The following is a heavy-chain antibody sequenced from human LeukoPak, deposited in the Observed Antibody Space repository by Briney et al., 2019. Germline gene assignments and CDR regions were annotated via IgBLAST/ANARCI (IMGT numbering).Heavy chain of an antibody. CDR2: ISSSSSTI. D-gene: IGHD3-10*01. Sequence: VGSLRLSCAASGFTFSRYSMNWVRQAPGKGLEWVSYISSSSSTIYYADSVKGRFTISRDNAKNSLYLQMNSLRAEDTAVYYCARGGFGELFSSDYWGQGTLVTVSS. V-gene: IGHV3-48*01. J-gene: IGHJ4*02. CDR3: ARGGFGELFSSDY. CDR1: GFTFSRYS.